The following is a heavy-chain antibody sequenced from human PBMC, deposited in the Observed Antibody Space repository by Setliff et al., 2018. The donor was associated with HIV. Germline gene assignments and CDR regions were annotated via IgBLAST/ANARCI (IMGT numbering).Heavy chain of an antibody. CDR1: GHSITSDYQ. CDR3: VRVDYGDYDFDY. J-gene: IGHJ4*02. CDR2: IYHSGST. Sequence: SETLSLTCTVSGHSITSDYQWGWIRQPPGKGLEWIGSIYHSGSTYYNPSLKSRVTISVDTTKSQISLKLISVTAADTAVFYCVRVDYGDYDFDYWGRGTLVTVSS. D-gene: IGHD4-17*01. V-gene: IGHV4-38-2*02.